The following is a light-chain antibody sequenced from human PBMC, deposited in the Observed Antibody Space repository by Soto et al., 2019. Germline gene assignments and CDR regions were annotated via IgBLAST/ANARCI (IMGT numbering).Light chain of an antibody. CDR1: QGISSA. Sequence: IQLTQSPSSLSASVGDSVTITCRASQGISSALAWYQQKPGKAPKLLIYDASSLESGVPSRFSGSGGGTDFTLSISSVQPEDFATYFCQQSYMDPITFGQGTRLEIK. J-gene: IGKJ5*01. V-gene: IGKV1-13*02. CDR2: DAS. CDR3: QQSYMDPIT.